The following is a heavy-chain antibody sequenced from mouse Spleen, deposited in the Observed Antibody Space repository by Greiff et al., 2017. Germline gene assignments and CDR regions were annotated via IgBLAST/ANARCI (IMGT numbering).Heavy chain of an antibody. Sequence: VQLVESGAELVRPGASVTLSCKASGYTFTDYEMHWVKQTPVHGLEWIGAIDPETGGTAYNQKFKGKAILTADKSSSTAYMELRSLTSEDSAVYYCTRALEEYFDYWGQGTTLTVSS. CDR2: IDPETGGT. CDR3: TRALEEYFDY. CDR1: GYTFTDYE. J-gene: IGHJ2*01. V-gene: IGHV1-15*01.